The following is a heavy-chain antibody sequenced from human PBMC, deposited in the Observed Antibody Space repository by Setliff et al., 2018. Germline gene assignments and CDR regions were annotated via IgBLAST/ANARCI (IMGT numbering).Heavy chain of an antibody. CDR1: GFTFNNYW. CDR2: IMQDGGAQ. V-gene: IGHV3-7*03. Sequence: PGGSLRLSCEAFGFTFNNYWMSWVRQAPGKGLEWVANIMQDGGAQYYLDSVKGRFTVSRDNSNNTLYLHMSSLRAEDTAEYFCARIFLYGTSWYFDNWGQGTLVTVSS. J-gene: IGHJ4*02. CDR3: ARIFLYGTSWYFDN. D-gene: IGHD3-3*01.